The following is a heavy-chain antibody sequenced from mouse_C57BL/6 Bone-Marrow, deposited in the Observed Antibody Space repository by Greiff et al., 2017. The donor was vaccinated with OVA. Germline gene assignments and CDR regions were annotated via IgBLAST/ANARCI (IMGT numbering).Heavy chain of an antibody. CDR1: GYTFTSYW. CDR2: INPSSGYT. V-gene: IGHV1-7*01. CDR3: ANLYYFDY. Sequence: VQLQQSGAELAKPGASVKLSCKASGYTFTSYWMHWVKQRPGQGLEWIGYINPSSGYTKYNQKFKDKATLPADKSSSTAYRQLSSLTYEDSAVYYCANLYYFDYWGQGTTLTVSS. J-gene: IGHJ2*01.